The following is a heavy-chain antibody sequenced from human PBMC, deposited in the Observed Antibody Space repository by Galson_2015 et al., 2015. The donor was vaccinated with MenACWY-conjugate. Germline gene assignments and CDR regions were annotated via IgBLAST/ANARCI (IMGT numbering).Heavy chain of an antibody. CDR2: ISYDGSNK. CDR3: ARVYSGSPDYGMDV. D-gene: IGHD1-26*01. Sequence: SCKASGYTFSSYAMHWVRQAPGKGLDWVAVISYDGSNKYYADSVKGRFTISRDKNTLYLEMIGLRGEDTAVYYCARVYSGSPDYGMDVWGQGTTVTVSS. J-gene: IGHJ6*02. CDR1: GYTFSSYA. V-gene: IGHV3-30*04.